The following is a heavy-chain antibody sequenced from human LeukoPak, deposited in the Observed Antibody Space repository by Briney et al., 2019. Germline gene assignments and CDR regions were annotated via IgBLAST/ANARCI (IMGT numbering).Heavy chain of an antibody. Sequence: RAGGSLRLSCAASGFTFSSYWMHWVRQAPGKGLVWVSRINSDGSSTSYADSVKGRFTISRDNSKNTLYLQMNSLRAEDTAVYYCAKVRWPSTMIVVVLDYWGQGTLVTVSS. J-gene: IGHJ4*02. CDR1: GFTFSSYW. CDR2: INSDGSST. CDR3: AKVRWPSTMIVVVLDY. V-gene: IGHV3-74*01. D-gene: IGHD3-22*01.